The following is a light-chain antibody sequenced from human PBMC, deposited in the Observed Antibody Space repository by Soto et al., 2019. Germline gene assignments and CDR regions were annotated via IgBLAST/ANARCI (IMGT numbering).Light chain of an antibody. V-gene: IGKV1-9*01. J-gene: IGKJ3*01. CDR3: QQINSYPRT. CDR1: PGIRSY. CDR2: AAS. Sequence: IQLTQAPSSLSASLGDRVTITCRASPGIRSYLAWYQQRPGKAPKLLIYAASTLQSGVPSRFSGSGSGTDFALTISSLQPEDFATYYCQQINSYPRTFGPGTKVDFK.